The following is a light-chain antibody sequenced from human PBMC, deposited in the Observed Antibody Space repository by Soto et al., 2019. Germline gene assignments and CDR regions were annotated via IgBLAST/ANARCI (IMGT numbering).Light chain of an antibody. CDR3: QQSNSFPWT. V-gene: IGKV1-5*03. Sequence: DIQMTQSPSTLSTSVGDRVTITCRASQSISSWLAWYQQKPGKAPKLLIYKAYSLESGVPSRFSGSVSGTEFTFIIICVQPDDFATYHCQQSNSFPWTFGQGTKV. CDR2: KAY. J-gene: IGKJ1*01. CDR1: QSISSW.